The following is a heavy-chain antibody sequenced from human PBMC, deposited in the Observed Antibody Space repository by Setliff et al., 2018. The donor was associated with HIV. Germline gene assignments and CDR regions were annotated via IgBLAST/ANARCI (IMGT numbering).Heavy chain of an antibody. CDR3: ARWPPPDGFWEEDY. CDR2: IYYSGSN. D-gene: IGHD3-10*01. V-gene: IGHV4-59*04. J-gene: IGHJ4*02. Sequence: GSLRLSCAASGFTFSSYAMSWVRQPPGKGLEWIGNIYYSGSNYYNPSLKTGVTITVDGSKNQFPVKRKSVTVADTAVYYCARWPPPDGFWEEDYWGQGTMVTVSS. CDR1: GFTFSSYA.